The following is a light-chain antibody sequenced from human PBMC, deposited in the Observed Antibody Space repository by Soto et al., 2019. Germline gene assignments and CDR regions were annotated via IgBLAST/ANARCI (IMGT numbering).Light chain of an antibody. CDR2: SNN. CDR3: AAWDASLNGVV. CDR1: TSNIGSNT. J-gene: IGLJ2*01. Sequence: QSVLTQPPSASGTPGQRVTISCSGGTSNIGSNTVNWYQQLPGTAPKLLLFSNNQRTTGVPDRFSGSKSGTSASLAISGLQSEDEADYYCAAWDASLNGVVFGGGTKLTVL. V-gene: IGLV1-44*01.